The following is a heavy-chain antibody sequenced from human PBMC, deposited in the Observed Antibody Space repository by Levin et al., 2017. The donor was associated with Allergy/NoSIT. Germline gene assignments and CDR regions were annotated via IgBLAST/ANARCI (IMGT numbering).Heavy chain of an antibody. CDR3: ARVNSVGATPFDY. Sequence: PGGSLRLSCKASGYTFTAYYMHWVRQAPGQGLEWMGWINPNSGDTNYAQRFQGWVTMTRDTSINTAYMELSRLQSDDTAVYYCARVNSVGATPFDYWGQGTLVTVSS. CDR1: GYTFTAYY. CDR2: INPNSGDT. V-gene: IGHV1-2*04. J-gene: IGHJ4*02. D-gene: IGHD1-26*01.